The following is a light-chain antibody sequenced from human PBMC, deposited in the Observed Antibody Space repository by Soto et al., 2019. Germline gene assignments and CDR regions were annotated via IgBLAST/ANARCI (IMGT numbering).Light chain of an antibody. CDR2: DAS. CDR1: QTVATY. Sequence: EIVVTQSPATLSVSPGERVTLSCRASQTVATYITWYQQKPGQAPRLLIYDASTRATDVPARFSGSGSGTEFTLTITSLQSEDFAVYYCQHYHSWPQFSFGPGTKVDIK. J-gene: IGKJ3*01. CDR3: QHYHSWPQFS. V-gene: IGKV3-15*01.